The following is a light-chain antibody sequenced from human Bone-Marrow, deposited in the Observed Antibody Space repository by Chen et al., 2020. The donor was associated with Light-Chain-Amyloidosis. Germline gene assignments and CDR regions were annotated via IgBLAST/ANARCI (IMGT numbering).Light chain of an antibody. CDR1: NIGSTS. Sequence: SYVLTQPSSVSVAPGQTATIACGGNNIGSTSVHWYQQTPGQAPLLVGYDDSDRPSGIPERLSGSNSGNTATLTISRVETGNEADYYCQVWDRSSDRPVCSGGTKLTVL. CDR2: DDS. V-gene: IGLV3-21*02. CDR3: QVWDRSSDRPV. J-gene: IGLJ3*02.